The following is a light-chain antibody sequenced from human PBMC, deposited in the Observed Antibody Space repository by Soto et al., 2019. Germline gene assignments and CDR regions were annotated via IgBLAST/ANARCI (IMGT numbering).Light chain of an antibody. J-gene: IGLJ1*01. CDR2: EVS. V-gene: IGLV2-8*01. CDR3: SSHGGSNNFYV. CDR1: SSDVGADNY. Sequence: QSVLTQPPSASGSPVQSITISCTGTSSDVGADNYVSWYQQHPGKAPKLMIHEVSKRPSGVPDRFSASKSGNTASLTVSGLQAEDEADYYCSSHGGSNNFYVFGTGTKVTVL.